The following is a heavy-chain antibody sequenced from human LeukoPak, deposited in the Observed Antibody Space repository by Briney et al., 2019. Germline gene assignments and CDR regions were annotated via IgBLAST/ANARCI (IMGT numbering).Heavy chain of an antibody. CDR1: GFTFSSYG. Sequence: GGSLRLSCAASGFTFSSYGMHWVRQAPGKGLEWVAVIWYDGSNKYYADSVKGRFTISRDNSKNTLYLQMNSLRAEDTAVYYCAKGGRRDGYNLGFGYWGQGTLVTVSS. D-gene: IGHD5-24*01. V-gene: IGHV3-33*06. J-gene: IGHJ4*02. CDR2: IWYDGSNK. CDR3: AKGGRRDGYNLGFGY.